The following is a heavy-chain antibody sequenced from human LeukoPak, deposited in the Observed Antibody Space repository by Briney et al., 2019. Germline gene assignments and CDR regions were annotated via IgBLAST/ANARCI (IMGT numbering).Heavy chain of an antibody. Sequence: QSGGSLRLSCAASGFTFSSYAMSWVRQAPGKGLEWVSAISGSGGSTYYADSVKGRFTISRDNSKNTLYLQMNSLRAEDTAVYYCAKQKGSGWYTEYFQHWGRAPWSPSPQ. V-gene: IGHV3-23*01. J-gene: IGHJ1*01. D-gene: IGHD6-19*01. CDR1: GFTFSSYA. CDR3: AKQKGSGWYTEYFQH. CDR2: ISGSGGST.